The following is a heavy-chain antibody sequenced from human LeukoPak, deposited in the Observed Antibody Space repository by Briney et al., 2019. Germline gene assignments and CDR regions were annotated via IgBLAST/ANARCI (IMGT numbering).Heavy chain of an antibody. CDR3: ARKGSSWSFVDY. CDR1: GYTFSTYW. CDR2: IYPGDSDT. V-gene: IGHV5-51*01. J-gene: IGHJ4*02. Sequence: GEALKISCKGSGYTFSTYWISWARQMPGKGLEWRGVIYPGDSDTRYTPSFQGHVTISVDKSVNTAYLHWSSLKASDTAMYYCARKGSSWSFVDYCGQGTLVTVSS. D-gene: IGHD6-19*01.